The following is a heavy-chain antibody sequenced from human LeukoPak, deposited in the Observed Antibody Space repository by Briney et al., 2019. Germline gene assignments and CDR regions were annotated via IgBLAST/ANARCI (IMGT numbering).Heavy chain of an antibody. J-gene: IGHJ4*02. Sequence: SETLSLTCTVSGGSIISSSYYWGWICQPPGKGLEWIGTIYYSGSTYYNPSLKSRVTISVDTSKNQLSLKLSSVTATDTAVYYCASPYDTGGYFDYWGQGTLVTVSS. V-gene: IGHV4-39*01. CDR2: IYYSGST. D-gene: IGHD3-22*01. CDR3: ASPYDTGGYFDY. CDR1: GGSIISSSYY.